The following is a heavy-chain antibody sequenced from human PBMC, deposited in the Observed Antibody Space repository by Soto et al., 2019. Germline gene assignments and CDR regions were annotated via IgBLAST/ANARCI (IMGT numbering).Heavy chain of an antibody. Sequence: PSETLSLTCTVSGGSISSGGYYWSWIRQHPGKGLEWIGYIYYSGSTYYNPSLKSRVTISVDTSKNQFSLKLSSVTAADTAVYYCARVGRRRYCSGGSCPRGGAFDIWGQGTMVT. D-gene: IGHD2-15*01. CDR1: GGSISSGGYY. J-gene: IGHJ3*02. CDR2: IYYSGST. V-gene: IGHV4-31*03. CDR3: ARVGRRRYCSGGSCPRGGAFDI.